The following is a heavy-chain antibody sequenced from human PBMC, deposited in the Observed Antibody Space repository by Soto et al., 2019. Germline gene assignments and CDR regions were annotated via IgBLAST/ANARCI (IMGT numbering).Heavy chain of an antibody. CDR2: ISYDGSNK. CDR1: GFTFSSYA. CDR3: ARDQNRWIQLQTLFEY. Sequence: GWSLRLSCAASGFTFSSYAMHLVRQAPGKGLEWVAFISYDGSNKYYADSVKGRFTISRDNSKNTLYLQMNSLRAEDTAVYYCARDQNRWIQLQTLFEYWGKGTLVTVS. J-gene: IGHJ4*02. V-gene: IGHV3-30-3*01. D-gene: IGHD5-18*01.